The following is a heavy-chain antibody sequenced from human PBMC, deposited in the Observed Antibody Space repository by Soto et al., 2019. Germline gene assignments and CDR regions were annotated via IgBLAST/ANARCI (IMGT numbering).Heavy chain of an antibody. J-gene: IGHJ5*02. CDR2: INAGNGNT. V-gene: IGHV1-3*01. CDR1: GYTFTSYA. D-gene: IGHD3-10*01. CDR3: ARDWQDYYGSGPHVANWFDP. Sequence: QVQLVQSGAEVKKPGASVKVSCKASGYTFTSYAMHWVRQAPGQRLEWMGWINAGNGNTKYSQKFQGRVTITRDTSASTAYMELSSLRSEDTAVYYCARDWQDYYGSGPHVANWFDPWGQGTLVTVSS.